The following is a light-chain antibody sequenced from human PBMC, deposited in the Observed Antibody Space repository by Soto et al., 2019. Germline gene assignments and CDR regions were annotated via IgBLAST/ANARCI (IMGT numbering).Light chain of an antibody. V-gene: IGLV1-40*01. Sequence: QSVLTQPPSVSGAPGQRVTISCTGSSSNIGAGYDVHWYQQLPGTAPKLLIYGNSNRPSGVPDRFSGSKSGTSASLAITGLQAEDEADYYCQSYDSSLRNYGFGTGTKLTVL. J-gene: IGLJ1*01. CDR1: SSNIGAGYD. CDR3: QSYDSSLRNYG. CDR2: GNS.